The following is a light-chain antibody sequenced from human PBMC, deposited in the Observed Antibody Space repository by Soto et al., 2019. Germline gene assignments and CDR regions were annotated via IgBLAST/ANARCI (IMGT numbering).Light chain of an antibody. CDR1: ISDVGAYNY. V-gene: IGLV2-14*01. CDR2: EVS. Sequence: QSVLTQPASGSGSPGQSITISCTGSISDVGAYNYVSWYQQHPGKAPKLMIYEVSNRPSGVAFRFSGSKSGNTASLTISGLPAEDEADYYCSSYTSSSTRVFGTGTKVTVL. J-gene: IGLJ1*01. CDR3: SSYTSSSTRV.